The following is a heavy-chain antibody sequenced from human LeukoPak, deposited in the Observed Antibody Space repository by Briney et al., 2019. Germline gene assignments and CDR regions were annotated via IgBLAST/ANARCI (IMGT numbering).Heavy chain of an antibody. CDR2: IKQDGSEK. Sequence: TGGSLRLSCAASGFTFSNFWMSWVRQAPGKGLEWVANIKQDGSEKYYVDSVKGRFTISRDDAKKSLYLQMNSLRAEDTAVYYCARGQGTGYWGQGALVTVSS. CDR3: ARGQGTGY. J-gene: IGHJ4*02. D-gene: IGHD1-14*01. V-gene: IGHV3-7*01. CDR1: GFTFSNFW.